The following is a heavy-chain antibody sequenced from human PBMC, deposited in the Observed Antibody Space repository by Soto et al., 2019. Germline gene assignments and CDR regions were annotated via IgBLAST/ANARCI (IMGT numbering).Heavy chain of an antibody. CDR3: ARDWNGDSVIEH. CDR1: GFAVSNSY. J-gene: IGHJ1*01. D-gene: IGHD4-17*01. CDR2: IYADGTT. Sequence: EVQLVETGGGLIQPGGSLSLSCAASGFAVSNSYMSWVRQAPGKGLEWVSVIYADGTTHSADSVRGRFTISRDSSRHTVYLQLNNLRAEDTAVYYCARDWNGDSVIEHWGQGTLVTVSS. V-gene: IGHV3-53*02.